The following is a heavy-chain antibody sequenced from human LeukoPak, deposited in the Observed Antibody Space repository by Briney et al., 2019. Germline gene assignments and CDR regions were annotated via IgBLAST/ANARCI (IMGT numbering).Heavy chain of an antibody. V-gene: IGHV3-21*01. CDR2: ISGSSTYI. CDR1: RFSFSDYS. J-gene: IGHJ4*02. Sequence: GGSLRLSCAASRFSFSDYSMNWVRQAPGKGLERVSSISGSSTYIYYADSVKGRFTISRDNAKNSLYLQMNSLRAEDTAVYYCARARENLVAAGTALSYWGQGTLVTVSS. D-gene: IGHD6-13*01. CDR3: ARARENLVAAGTALSY.